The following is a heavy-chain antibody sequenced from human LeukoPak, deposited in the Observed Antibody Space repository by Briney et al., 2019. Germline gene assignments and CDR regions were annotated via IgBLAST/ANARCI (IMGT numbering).Heavy chain of an antibody. V-gene: IGHV4-38-2*02. CDR2: IYHSGST. Sequence: SETLSLTCTVSGYSISSGYYWGWIRQPPGKGLEWIGSIYHSGSTYYNPSLKSRVTISVDTSKNQFSLKLSSVTAADTAVYYCARGETVANLDYWGQGTLVTVSS. CDR1: GYSISSGYY. J-gene: IGHJ4*02. CDR3: ARGETVANLDY. D-gene: IGHD5-12*01.